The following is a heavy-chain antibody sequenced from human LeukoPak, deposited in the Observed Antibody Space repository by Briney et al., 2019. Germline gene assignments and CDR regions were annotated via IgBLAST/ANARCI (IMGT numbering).Heavy chain of an antibody. J-gene: IGHJ3*02. D-gene: IGHD4-23*01. CDR2: IRYDGSNK. CDR1: GFTFSSYG. CDR3: AKADYGGRYAFDI. Sequence: GGSLRLSCAASGFTFSSYGMHWVRQAPGKGLEWVAFIRYDGSNKYYADSVKGRFTISRDNSKNTLYLQMNNLRAEDTAVYYCAKADYGGRYAFDIWGQGTMVTVPS. V-gene: IGHV3-30*02.